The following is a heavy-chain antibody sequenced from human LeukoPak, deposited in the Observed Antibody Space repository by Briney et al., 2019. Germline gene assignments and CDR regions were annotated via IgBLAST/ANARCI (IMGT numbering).Heavy chain of an antibody. CDR2: ISSSISYI. CDR3: ARGGPYDSSGYYRPEYYQH. J-gene: IGHJ1*01. D-gene: IGHD3-22*01. CDR1: GFTFSSYS. Sequence: GGSLRLSCAASGFTFSSYSVNWVRQAPGKGLEWVSSISSSISYIYYADSVKGRFTISRDNAKNSLYLQMNSLRAEDTAVYYCARGGPYDSSGYYRPEYYQHWGQGTLVTVSS. V-gene: IGHV3-21*01.